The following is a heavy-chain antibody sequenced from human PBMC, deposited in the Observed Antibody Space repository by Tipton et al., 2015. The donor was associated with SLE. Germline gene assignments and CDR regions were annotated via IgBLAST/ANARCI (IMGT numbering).Heavy chain of an antibody. CDR3: ARDGRGDYPKGVMDV. D-gene: IGHD4-17*01. CDR2: ISSTSSYT. CDR1: GFTFSSYS. J-gene: IGHJ6*04. Sequence: SLRLSCAASGFTFSSYSMNWVRQAPGKGLEWVSFISSTSSYTFYADSVKGRFTISRDNAKNSLFLQMNSLRAEDTAVYYCARDGRGDYPKGVMDVWGEGTTVTVSS. V-gene: IGHV3-21*01.